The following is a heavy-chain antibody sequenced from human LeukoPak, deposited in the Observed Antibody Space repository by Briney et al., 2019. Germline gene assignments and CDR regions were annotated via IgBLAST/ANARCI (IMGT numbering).Heavy chain of an antibody. V-gene: IGHV3-7*01. CDR2: IRQDGGEK. CDR3: ARDGTAAGLYFDL. CDR1: GFTFSSYW. D-gene: IGHD6-13*01. J-gene: IGHJ4*01. Sequence: GGSLRLSCAVSGFTFSSYWMNWVRQAPGKGLEWVASIRQDGGEKSYVDSVKGRFTISRDNTKSSLYLQINSLRAEDTAVYHCARDGTAAGLYFDLWGQGTLVTVSS.